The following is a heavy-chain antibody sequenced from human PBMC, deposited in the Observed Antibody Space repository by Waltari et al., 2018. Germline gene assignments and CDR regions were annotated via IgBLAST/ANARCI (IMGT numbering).Heavy chain of an antibody. CDR3: ARNTYYYDNSGHYVFDY. V-gene: IGHV1-69*01. CDR2: IIPILGTT. CDR1: GGTLSTYA. D-gene: IGHD3-22*01. J-gene: IGHJ4*02. Sequence: QVQLVQSGAEVKKPGSSVKVSCTDSGGTLSTYAISRLRQAPGQGLEWMGGIIPILGTTNYAQKFQGRVTITADESTSTAYMELSSLRSEDTAVYYCARNTYYYDNSGHYVFDYWGQGTLVTVSS.